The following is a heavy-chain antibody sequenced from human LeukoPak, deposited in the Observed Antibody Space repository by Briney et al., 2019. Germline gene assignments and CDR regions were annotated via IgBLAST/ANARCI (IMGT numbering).Heavy chain of an antibody. CDR2: ISSSSSYT. J-gene: IGHJ4*02. V-gene: IGHV3-11*06. CDR1: GFTFSDYY. Sequence: GGSLRLSCAASGFTFSDYYMSWIRQAPGKGLEWVSYISSSSSYTNYADSVKCRFTISRDNAKNSLYLQMNSLRAEDTAVYYCARDADSGSYYFHDYWGQGTLVTVSS. CDR3: ARDADSGSYYFHDY. D-gene: IGHD1-26*01.